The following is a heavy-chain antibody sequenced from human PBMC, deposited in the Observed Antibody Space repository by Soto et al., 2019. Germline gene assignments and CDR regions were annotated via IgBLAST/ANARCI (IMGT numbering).Heavy chain of an antibody. J-gene: IGHJ4*02. CDR1: GGSVSSGGYY. CDR2: IYYSGST. CDR3: ARGRVGYPVTY. D-gene: IGHD1-1*01. V-gene: IGHV4-31*03. Sequence: QVQLQESGPGLVKASQTLSLTCTVSGGSVSSGGYYWSWIRQHPGKGLEWIGYIYYSGSTYYNPSLKSRITISVDTSKNHFSLNLSSVSAADTAVDYCARGRVGYPVTYWGQGTLGTVSS.